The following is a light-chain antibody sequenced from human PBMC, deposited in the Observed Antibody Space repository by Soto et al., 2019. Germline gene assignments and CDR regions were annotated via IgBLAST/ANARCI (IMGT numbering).Light chain of an antibody. J-gene: IGKJ1*01. Sequence: EIVITQSPSTLSLSPRERFTLSCRARQSVGSNLAWYQQKPGQAPRLLIYGASTRATGIPARFSGSGSETEFTLTISSLQAEDSAVYFCQQYNNWPTWTFGQGTKVDI. CDR3: QQYNNWPTWT. CDR1: QSVGSN. CDR2: GAS. V-gene: IGKV3-15*01.